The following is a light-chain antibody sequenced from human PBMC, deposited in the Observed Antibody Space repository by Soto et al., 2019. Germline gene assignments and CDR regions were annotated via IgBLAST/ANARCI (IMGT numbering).Light chain of an antibody. CDR3: QQGKSWPLT. V-gene: IGKV3-15*01. Sequence: EIVMTQSASTLSVSTGERATLSCRASQSLRSNLAWYQQKPGQAPRLIMYDASTRATGIPARFSGSGSGTEFTLTISSLQSEDFAVYYCQQGKSWPLTFGGGTKVDIK. CDR1: QSLRSN. CDR2: DAS. J-gene: IGKJ4*01.